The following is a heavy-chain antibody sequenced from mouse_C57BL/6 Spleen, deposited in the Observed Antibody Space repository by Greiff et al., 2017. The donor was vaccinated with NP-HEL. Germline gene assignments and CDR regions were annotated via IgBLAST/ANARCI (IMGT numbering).Heavy chain of an antibody. CDR1: GYSFTGYY. V-gene: IGHV1-42*01. J-gene: IGHJ2*01. D-gene: IGHD1-1*01. Sequence: VQLQQSGPELVKPGASVQISCKASGYSFTGYYMNWVKQSPQKSLEWIGEINPSTGGTPSNQKFKAKATLTADKSASTAYVQLKSLRSEDSAVYYCVRSDITAVVAPCDDWGQCRTLTVSS. CDR3: VRSDITAVVAPCDD. CDR2: INPSTGGT.